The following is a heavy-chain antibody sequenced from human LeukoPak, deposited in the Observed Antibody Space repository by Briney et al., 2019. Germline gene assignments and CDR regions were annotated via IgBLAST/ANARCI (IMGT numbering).Heavy chain of an antibody. CDR3: AKDIAAAGLYFDY. V-gene: IGHV3-9*01. D-gene: IGHD6-13*01. J-gene: IGHJ4*02. CDR1: GFTFDDYA. Sequence: GRSLRLSCAASGFTFDDYAMHWVRQAPGKGLEWVSGISWNSGSIGYADSVKGRFTISRDNAKNSLYLQMNSLRAEDTALYYCAKDIAAAGLYFDYWGQGTLVTVSS. CDR2: ISWNSGSI.